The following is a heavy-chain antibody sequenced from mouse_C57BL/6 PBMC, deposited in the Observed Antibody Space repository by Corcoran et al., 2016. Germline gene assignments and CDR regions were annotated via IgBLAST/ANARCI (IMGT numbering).Heavy chain of an antibody. CDR1: GYTFTSYG. CDR3: ARGRNYDYHYAMDY. Sequence: QVQLQQSGAELARPGASVKLSCKASGYTFTSYGISWVKQRTGQGLEWIGEIYPRSGNTYYNEKFKGKATLTADKSSSTAYMELRSLTSEDSAVYFCARGRNYDYHYAMDYWGQGTSVTVSS. CDR2: IYPRSGNT. J-gene: IGHJ4*01. V-gene: IGHV1-81*01. D-gene: IGHD2-4*01.